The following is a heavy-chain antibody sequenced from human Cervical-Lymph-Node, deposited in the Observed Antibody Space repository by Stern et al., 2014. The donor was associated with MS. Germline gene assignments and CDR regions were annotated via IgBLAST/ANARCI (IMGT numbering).Heavy chain of an antibody. CDR2: INGDGTVS. CDR3: ASEYRAS. CDR1: GFNFRTYW. V-gene: IGHV3-74*02. J-gene: IGHJ4*02. D-gene: IGHD4-11*01. Sequence: EVQLVESGGGIVQPGGSLMISCVASGFNFRTYWMHWVRQGPGKGLEWVSRINGDGTVSTYADSVRGRFTISRNNANNTMSLQLDNLRVEDTAIYYCASEYRASWGQGTLVTVST.